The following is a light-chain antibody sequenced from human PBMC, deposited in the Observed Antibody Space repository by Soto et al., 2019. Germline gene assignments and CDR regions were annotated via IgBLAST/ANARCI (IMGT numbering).Light chain of an antibody. Sequence: SSASPSIRDGVISTRRASQGISSWLAWCQQKPGKAPKLLIYAASSLQSGVPSRFSGSGSGTDFTLTISSLQPEDFATYYCQQANSLPITFCQGRLLEVK. CDR2: AAS. CDR1: QGISSW. CDR3: QQANSLPIT. V-gene: IGKV1-12*01. J-gene: IGKJ5*01.